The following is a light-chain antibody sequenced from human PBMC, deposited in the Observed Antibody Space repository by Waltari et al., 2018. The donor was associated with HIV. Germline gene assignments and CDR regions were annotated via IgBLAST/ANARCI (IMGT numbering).Light chain of an antibody. Sequence: QSVLTQPPSASGTPGQRVSISCSGTDSNIGRNTVNWYQHLPGTAPKHLMYNNNERPSGVPDRCAGSKSGTSASLAISGLQSDDEANYYCATWDDSLRGRVFGGGTKLTVL. CDR3: ATWDDSLRGRV. CDR2: NNN. V-gene: IGLV1-44*01. J-gene: IGLJ3*02. CDR1: DSNIGRNT.